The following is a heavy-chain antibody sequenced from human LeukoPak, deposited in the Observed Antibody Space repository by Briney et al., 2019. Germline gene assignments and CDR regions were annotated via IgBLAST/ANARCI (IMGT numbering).Heavy chain of an antibody. CDR2: IYPGDSDT. V-gene: IGHV5-51*01. Sequence: GESLKISCKGSGYSFTSYWIGWVRQMPGKGLEWMGIIYPGDSDTRYSPSFQGQVTISADKSISTAYLQWSSPKASDTAMYYCARAYYDFWSGLYYYYYMDVWGKGTTVTVSS. D-gene: IGHD3-3*01. CDR1: GYSFTSYW. J-gene: IGHJ6*03. CDR3: ARAYYDFWSGLYYYYYMDV.